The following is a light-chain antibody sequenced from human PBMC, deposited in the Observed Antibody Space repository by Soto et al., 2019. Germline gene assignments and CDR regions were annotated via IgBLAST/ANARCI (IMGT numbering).Light chain of an antibody. CDR1: SSNIGGNP. CDR2: TNS. V-gene: IGLV1-44*01. Sequence: QSVLTQPPSASGTPGQRVTISCSGSSSNIGGNPVNWYQHLPGTAPKLLIYTNSQRPSGVPDRFSGSKSGTSASLAISGLQSDDEADYYCAAWDDSLNGVVFGGGTQLTVL. J-gene: IGLJ2*01. CDR3: AAWDDSLNGVV.